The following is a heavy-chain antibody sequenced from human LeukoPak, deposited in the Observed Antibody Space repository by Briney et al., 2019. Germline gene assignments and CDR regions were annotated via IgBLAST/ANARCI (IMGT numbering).Heavy chain of an antibody. CDR3: ARREDIVATITPFFDY. CDR1: GGSFSGHY. D-gene: IGHD5-12*01. J-gene: IGHJ4*02. V-gene: IGHV4-34*01. Sequence: PSETLSLTCGVYGGSFSGHYWSWIRQPPGKGLEWIGEINHSGSTNYNPSLKTRVTISGDTSKNQFSLRLSSVTAADTAVYYCARREDIVATITPFFDYWGQGILVTVSS. CDR2: INHSGST.